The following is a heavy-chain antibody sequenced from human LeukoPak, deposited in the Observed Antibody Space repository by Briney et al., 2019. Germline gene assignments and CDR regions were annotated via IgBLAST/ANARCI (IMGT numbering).Heavy chain of an antibody. Sequence: GGSLRLSCAASGFTFSSYGMHWVRQAPGKGLEWVAVISYDGSNKYYGDSVKGRFTISRDNSKNTLYLQMNSLRAEDTAVYYCAKDQRYFDWSNFDYWGQGTLVTVSS. CDR3: AKDQRYFDWSNFDY. D-gene: IGHD3-9*01. V-gene: IGHV3-30*18. J-gene: IGHJ4*02. CDR2: ISYDGSNK. CDR1: GFTFSSYG.